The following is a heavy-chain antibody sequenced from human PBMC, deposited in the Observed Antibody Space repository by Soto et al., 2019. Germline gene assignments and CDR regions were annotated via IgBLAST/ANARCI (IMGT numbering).Heavy chain of an antibody. V-gene: IGHV3-74*01. CDR2: TNSDGSTT. Sequence: EVQLVESGGGLVQPGGSLRLSCAASGFTFSSYWMHWVRQAPGKGLVWVSRTNSDGSTTSYADSVKGRFTISRDNAKNTLYLQMNSLRAEDTAVYYCGRVAQEMYHSDYWGQGTLVTVSS. J-gene: IGHJ4*02. D-gene: IGHD2-2*01. CDR3: GRVAQEMYHSDY. CDR1: GFTFSSYW.